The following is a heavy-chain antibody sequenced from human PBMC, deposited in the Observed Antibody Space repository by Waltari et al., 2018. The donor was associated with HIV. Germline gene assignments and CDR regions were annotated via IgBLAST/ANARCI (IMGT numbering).Heavy chain of an antibody. Sequence: QVQLQQWGAGLLKPSETLSLTCAVYGGSLSGYFWNWIRQVPGKGLEWIGKINHSGSTKFNPSLKSRVTISVDMSKKELSLKLSSVTAADTAVYYCAACGGNHFDYWGQGTLVTVSS. J-gene: IGHJ4*02. CDR2: INHSGST. CDR3: AACGGNHFDY. CDR1: GGSLSGYF. V-gene: IGHV4-34*02. D-gene: IGHD3-16*01.